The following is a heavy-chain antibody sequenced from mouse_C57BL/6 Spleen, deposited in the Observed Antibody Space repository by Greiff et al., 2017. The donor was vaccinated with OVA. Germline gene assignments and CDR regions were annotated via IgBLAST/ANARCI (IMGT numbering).Heavy chain of an antibody. J-gene: IGHJ1*03. V-gene: IGHV1-63*01. CDR3: ARGDGNYGYFDV. Sequence: QVQLKESGAELVRPGTSVKMSCKASGYTFTNYWIGWAKQRPGHGLEWIGDIYPGGGYTNYNEKFKGKATLTADKSSSTAYMQFSSLTSEDSAIYYCARGDGNYGYFDVWGTGTTVTVSA. CDR1: GYTFTNYW. D-gene: IGHD2-1*01. CDR2: IYPGGGYT.